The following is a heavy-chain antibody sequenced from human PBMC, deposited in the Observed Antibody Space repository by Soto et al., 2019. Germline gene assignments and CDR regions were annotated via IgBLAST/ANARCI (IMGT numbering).Heavy chain of an antibody. V-gene: IGHV3-23*01. CDR2: LISSGESP. Sequence: XGSLRLSCSASGFTFSTQAMAWVRQAPGKGLEWVSALISSGESPDYADSVKGRFTISRDNSKNTLYLQMNSLRADDTAVYYCAKDLHGSGWSFDQWGQGTVVTVSS. D-gene: IGHD6-19*01. CDR3: AKDLHGSGWSFDQ. J-gene: IGHJ4*02. CDR1: GFTFSTQA.